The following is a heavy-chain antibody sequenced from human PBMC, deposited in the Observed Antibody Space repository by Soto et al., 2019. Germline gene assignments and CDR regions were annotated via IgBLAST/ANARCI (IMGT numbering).Heavy chain of an antibody. CDR2: ISAYNGNT. J-gene: IGHJ6*02. Sequence: GASVKVSCKASGYTFTSYGISWVRQAPRQGLEWMGWISAYNGNTNYAQKLQGRVTMTTDTSTSTAYMELRSLRSDDTAVYYCARSEYSSSGRPGSYYYYYGMDVWGQGTTVTVSS. D-gene: IGHD6-6*01. CDR3: ARSEYSSSGRPGSYYYYYGMDV. V-gene: IGHV1-18*01. CDR1: GYTFTSYG.